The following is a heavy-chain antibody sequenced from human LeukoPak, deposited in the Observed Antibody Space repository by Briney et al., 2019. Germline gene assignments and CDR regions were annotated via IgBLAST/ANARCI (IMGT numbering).Heavy chain of an antibody. V-gene: IGHV4-34*01. CDR3: ARHTEQQLVRRLDY. J-gene: IGHJ4*02. CDR1: GGSFSGYY. Sequence: SETLSLTCAVYGGSFSGYYWSWIRQPPGKGLEWIGEINHSGSTNYNPSLKSRVTIPVDTSKNQFSLKLSSVTAADTAVYYCARHTEQQLVRRLDYWGQGTLVTVSS. CDR2: INHSGST. D-gene: IGHD6-13*01.